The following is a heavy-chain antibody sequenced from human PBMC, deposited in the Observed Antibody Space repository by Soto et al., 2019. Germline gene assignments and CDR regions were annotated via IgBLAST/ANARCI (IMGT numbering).Heavy chain of an antibody. J-gene: IGHJ3*02. CDR3: ARAFTIVGVIYSQHDFDI. Sequence: ASVKVSCKASGYTFTSYAMHWVLQAPGQRLEWMGWINAGNGNTKYSQKFQGRVTITRDTSASTAYMELSSLRSEDTAVYYCARAFTIVGVIYSQHDFDIRGHGTMVS. CDR1: GYTFTSYA. CDR2: INAGNGNT. D-gene: IGHD3-22*01. V-gene: IGHV1-3*01.